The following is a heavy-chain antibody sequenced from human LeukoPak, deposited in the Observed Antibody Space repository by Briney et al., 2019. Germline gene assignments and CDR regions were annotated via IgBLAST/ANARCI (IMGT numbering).Heavy chain of an antibody. CDR2: ISFDGSDA. CDR3: SVSNWMDP. CDR1: GFTFSGFW. Sequence: GGALRLSCAASGFTFSGFWMHRVREAPGKGVGRVSCISFDGSDATYADSVKGRFTISRDHAKNTLHLQMYSLTVEDTAVYYFSVSNWMDPWGQGTLVTVSS. J-gene: IGHJ5*02. V-gene: IGHV3-74*01.